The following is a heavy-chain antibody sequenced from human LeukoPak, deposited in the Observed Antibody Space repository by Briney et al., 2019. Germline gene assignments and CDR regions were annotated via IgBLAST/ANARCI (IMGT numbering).Heavy chain of an antibody. D-gene: IGHD2-21*02. CDR1: GYTFTSYG. J-gene: IGHJ3*02. CDR2: ISAYNGNT. CDR3: ARDSSYCGGDCNTDKDAFDI. Sequence: ASVKVSCKASGYTFTSYGISWVRQAPGQGLEWMGRISAYNGNTNYAQKLQGRVTMTTDTSTSTAYMELRSLRSDDTAVYYCARDSSYCGGDCNTDKDAFDIWGQGTMVTVSS. V-gene: IGHV1-18*04.